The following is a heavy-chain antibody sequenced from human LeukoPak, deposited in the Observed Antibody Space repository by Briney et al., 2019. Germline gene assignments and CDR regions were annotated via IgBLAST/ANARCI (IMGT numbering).Heavy chain of an antibody. D-gene: IGHD3-22*01. Sequence: PSETLSLTCTVSGGSISSYYWSWIRQPPGKGLEWIGYIYYSGSTNYNPSLKSRVTISVDTSKDQFSLKLSSVTAADTAVYYCARGPHYYDSSGYFDYWGQGTLVTVSS. CDR1: GGSISSYY. J-gene: IGHJ4*02. CDR2: IYYSGST. CDR3: ARGPHYYDSSGYFDY. V-gene: IGHV4-59*08.